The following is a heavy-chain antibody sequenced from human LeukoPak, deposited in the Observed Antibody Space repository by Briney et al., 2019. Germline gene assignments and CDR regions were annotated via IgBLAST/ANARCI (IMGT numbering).Heavy chain of an antibody. J-gene: IGHJ4*02. D-gene: IGHD3-3*01. CDR3: ARDQHDYDFWSGYYPFDY. CDR1: RYTFSSYD. CDR2: ISAYNGNT. Sequence: GASVKVSCKASRYTFSSYDINWVRQATGQGLEWMGWISAYNGNTNYAQKLQGRVTMTTDTSTSTAYMELRSLRSDDTAVYYCARDQHDYDFWSGYYPFDYWGQGTLVTVSS. V-gene: IGHV1-18*01.